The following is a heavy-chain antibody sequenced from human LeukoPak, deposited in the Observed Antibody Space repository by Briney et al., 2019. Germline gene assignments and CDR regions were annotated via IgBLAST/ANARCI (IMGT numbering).Heavy chain of an antibody. CDR1: GFTFSSYE. D-gene: IGHD3-22*01. Sequence: GGSLRLSCAASGFTFSSYEMNWVRQAPGKGLEWVSYISSSGSTIYYADAVKGRFTISRDNAKNSLYLQMNSLRAEDTAVYYCARVQGYYDSSGRTAGYYYYMDVWGKGTTVTVSS. CDR2: ISSSGSTI. J-gene: IGHJ6*03. V-gene: IGHV3-48*03. CDR3: ARVQGYYDSSGRTAGYYYYMDV.